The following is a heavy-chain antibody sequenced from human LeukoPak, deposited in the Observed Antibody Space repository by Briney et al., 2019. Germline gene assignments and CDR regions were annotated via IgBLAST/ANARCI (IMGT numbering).Heavy chain of an antibody. J-gene: IGHJ4*02. CDR1: GFTFSSYG. D-gene: IGHD1-14*01. V-gene: IGHV3-30*18. CDR3: AKDSTTSTSLDY. CDR2: ISYGGSNK. Sequence: PGGSLRLSCAASGFTFSSYGMHWVRQAPGKGLEWVAVISYGGSNKYYADSVKGRFTISRDNSKNTLYLQMNSLRAEDTAVYYCAKDSTTSTSLDYWGQGTLVTVSS.